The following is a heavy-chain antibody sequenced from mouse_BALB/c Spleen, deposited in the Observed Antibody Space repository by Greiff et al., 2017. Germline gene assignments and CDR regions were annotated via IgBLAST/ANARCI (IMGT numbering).Heavy chain of an antibody. CDR2: ISSGGST. CDR3: ARTGLPGGSSYNYAMDY. V-gene: IGHV5-6-5*01. J-gene: IGHJ4*01. D-gene: IGHD1-1*01. Sequence: VKLVESGGGLVKPGGSLKLSCAASGFTFSSYAMSWVRQTPEKRLEWVASISSGGSTYYPDSVKGRFTISRDNARNILYLQMSSLRSEDTAMYYCARTGLPGGSSYNYAMDYWGQGTSVTVSS. CDR1: GFTFSSYA.